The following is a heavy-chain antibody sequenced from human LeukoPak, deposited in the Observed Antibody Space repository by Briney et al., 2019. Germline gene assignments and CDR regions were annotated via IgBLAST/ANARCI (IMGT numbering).Heavy chain of an antibody. CDR3: ARGTRGDILTGYSLGY. Sequence: ASVRVSCKASGYTFTSYDINWVRQAAGQGLEWMGWMNPNSGNTVYAQKFQGRVTMTRNTSISIAYMEVSSLRSEDTAVYYCARGTRGDILTGYSLGYWGQGTLVTVSS. D-gene: IGHD3-9*01. J-gene: IGHJ4*02. CDR1: GYTFTSYD. CDR2: MNPNSGNT. V-gene: IGHV1-8*01.